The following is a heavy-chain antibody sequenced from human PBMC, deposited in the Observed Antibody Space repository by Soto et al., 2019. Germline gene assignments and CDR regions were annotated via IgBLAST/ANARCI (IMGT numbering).Heavy chain of an antibody. CDR3: GNWVERSNVYFDY. J-gene: IGHJ4*02. V-gene: IGHV3-23*01. CDR2: ISGSGSHA. D-gene: IGHD6-13*01. Sequence: GGSLRLSCEASGLFCSAYSMAWARRAPGKGLEWVSPISGSGSHAYYADSVKGRLTISRDNSNNMVYLEMNSLRADDTAVYYCGNWVERSNVYFDYWGRGTLVTVSS. CDR1: GLFCSAYS.